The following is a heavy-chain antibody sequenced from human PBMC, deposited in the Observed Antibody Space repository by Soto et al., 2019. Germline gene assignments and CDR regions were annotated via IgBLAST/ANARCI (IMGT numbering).Heavy chain of an antibody. CDR3: ATIGNFDY. Sequence: QVQLVESGGGVVQPGRSLRLSCAASGFTFSSYGMHWVRQAPGKGLEWVAVISYDGSNKYYADSVKGRFTISRDNSKNTLYLQMNSLRAEDTAVYYCATIGNFDYWGQGTLVTVSS. V-gene: IGHV3-30*03. J-gene: IGHJ4*02. D-gene: IGHD1-1*01. CDR2: ISYDGSNK. CDR1: GFTFSSYG.